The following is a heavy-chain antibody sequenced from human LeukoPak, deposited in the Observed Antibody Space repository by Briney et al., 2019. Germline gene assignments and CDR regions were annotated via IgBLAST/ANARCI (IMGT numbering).Heavy chain of an antibody. Sequence: PGGSLRLSCAASGFTFSSYGMHWVRQAPGKGLEWVAVISYDGSNKYYADSVKGRFTISRDNSKDTLYLQMNSLRAEDTAVYYCAKGVVGSSGLGYWGQGTLVTVSS. J-gene: IGHJ4*02. CDR1: GFTFSSYG. CDR2: ISYDGSNK. CDR3: AKGVVGSSGLGY. V-gene: IGHV3-30*18. D-gene: IGHD6-19*01.